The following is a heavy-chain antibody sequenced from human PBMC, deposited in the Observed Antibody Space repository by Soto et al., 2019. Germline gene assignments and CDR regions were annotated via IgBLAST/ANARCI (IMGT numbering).Heavy chain of an antibody. CDR1: GASISDCDW. V-gene: IGHV4-4*02. Sequence: QVHLQESGPGLVKPSGTLSLTCAVSGASISDCDWWSGVRQPPGKGLEWIGEIHHSGATNHNSSVKSRVTISLDKSKNHHSLQLNSVTAADTAVYYCATRDYTASPYWGQGILVTVSS. CDR3: ATRDYTASPY. CDR2: IHHSGAT. D-gene: IGHD2-2*02. J-gene: IGHJ4*02.